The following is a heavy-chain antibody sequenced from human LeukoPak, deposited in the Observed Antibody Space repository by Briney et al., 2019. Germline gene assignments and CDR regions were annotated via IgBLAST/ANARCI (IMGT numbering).Heavy chain of an antibody. CDR3: ARDYDSSYHWGY. CDR1: GFSVSSNY. V-gene: IGHV3-53*01. CDR2: INSGGTT. Sequence: PGGSLRLSCAASGFSVSSNYMNWVRQAPGQGLEWVSVINSGGTTHYADSVKGRFTISRDNSKNTLYLQMNSLRAEDTAVYYCARDYDSSYHWGYWGQGTLVTVSS. D-gene: IGHD5-12*01. J-gene: IGHJ4*02.